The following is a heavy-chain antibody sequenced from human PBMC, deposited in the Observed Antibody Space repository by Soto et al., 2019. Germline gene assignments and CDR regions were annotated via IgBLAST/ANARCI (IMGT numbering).Heavy chain of an antibody. V-gene: IGHV1-69*13. CDR3: ARIPRYSFPTSDDLDS. CDR1: GGTFYTYT. J-gene: IGHJ4*02. CDR2: ITPIYPTT. Sequence: ASVKVSCKASGGTFYTYTFSWVRQAPGQGLEWMGSITPIYPTTNYAEKFQGRLTVTADGSTNTAYMELNSLTSEDTAVYYCARIPRYSFPTSDDLDSWGQGTLVTVSS. D-gene: IGHD5-18*01.